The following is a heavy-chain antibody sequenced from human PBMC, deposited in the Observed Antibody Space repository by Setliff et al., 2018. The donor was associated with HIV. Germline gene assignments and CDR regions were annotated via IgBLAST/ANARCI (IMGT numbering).Heavy chain of an antibody. V-gene: IGHV4-4*08. CDR1: GGSISSYY. J-gene: IGHJ6*03. CDR2: IYTSGST. Sequence: SETLSLTCTVSGGSISSYYWSWIRQPPGKGLEWIGYIYTSGSTNYNPSLKSRVTISIDTSKNQFSLKLSSVTAADTAVYYCARGPGHDSSGYYYDYYYMDVWGKGTTVTVSS. CDR3: ARGPGHDSSGYYYDYYYMDV. D-gene: IGHD3-22*01.